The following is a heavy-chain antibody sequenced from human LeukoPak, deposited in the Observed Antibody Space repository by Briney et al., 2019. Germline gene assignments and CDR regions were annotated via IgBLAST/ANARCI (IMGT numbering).Heavy chain of an antibody. CDR3: AREGTAGTNLNWFDP. Sequence: SETLSLTCTVSGGSISSYYWSWIRQPPGKGLEWIGYISYSGSANFNPSLKSRVTISVDTSKNQFSLKPSSVTAADTAVYYCAREGTAGTNLNWFDPWGQGTLSPSPQ. J-gene: IGHJ5*02. D-gene: IGHD1-1*01. V-gene: IGHV4-59*01. CDR2: ISYSGSA. CDR1: GGSISSYY.